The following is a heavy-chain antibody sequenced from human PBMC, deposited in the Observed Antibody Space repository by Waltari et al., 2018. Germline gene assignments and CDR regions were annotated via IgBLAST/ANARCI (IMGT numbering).Heavy chain of an antibody. V-gene: IGHV1-2*02. D-gene: IGHD3-10*01. CDR3: ARDYYGSGAVDY. J-gene: IGHJ4*02. CDR1: GYTFTGYY. CDR2: INANSGGT. Sequence: QVQLVQSGAEVKKPGASVKVSCKASGYTFTGYYMHWVRQAPGQGLEWMGWINANSGGTNYAQKFQGRVTMTRDTSISTAYMELSRLRSDDTAGYYCARDYYGSGAVDYWGQGTLVTVSS.